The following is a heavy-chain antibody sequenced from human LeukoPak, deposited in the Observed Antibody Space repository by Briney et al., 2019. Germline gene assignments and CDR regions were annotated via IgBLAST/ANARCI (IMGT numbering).Heavy chain of an antibody. CDR3: ARVRKSSSWYPHYYYYFDY. Sequence: ASVKVSCKASGYTFTSYGISWVRQAPGQGLEWMGWISAYNGNTNYAQKLQGRVTMTTDTSTSTAYMELRSLRSDDTAVYYCARVRKSSSWYPHYYYYFDYWGRGTLVTVSS. CDR2: ISAYNGNT. J-gene: IGHJ4*02. D-gene: IGHD6-13*01. CDR1: GYTFTSYG. V-gene: IGHV1-18*01.